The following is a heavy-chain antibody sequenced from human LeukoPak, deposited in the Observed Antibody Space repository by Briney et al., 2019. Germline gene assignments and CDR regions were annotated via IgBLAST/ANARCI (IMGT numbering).Heavy chain of an antibody. Sequence: SETLSLTCAAYGGSFSGYYWSWIRQPPGKGLEWIGEINHSGSTNYNPSLKSRVTISVDTSKNQFSLKLSSVTAADTAMYYCARIQLWVDYWGQGTLVTVSS. CDR1: GGSFSGYY. D-gene: IGHD5-18*01. J-gene: IGHJ4*02. CDR3: ARIQLWVDY. V-gene: IGHV4-34*01. CDR2: INHSGST.